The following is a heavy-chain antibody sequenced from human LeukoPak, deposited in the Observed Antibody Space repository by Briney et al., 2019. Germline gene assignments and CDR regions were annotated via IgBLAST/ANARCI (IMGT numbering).Heavy chain of an antibody. V-gene: IGHV4-4*07. CDR3: ARDKHSSSWYDAFDI. CDR2: IYTSGST. Sequence: PSETLSLTCTVSGSSISSYYWSWIRQPAGKGLEWIGRIYTSGSTNYNPSLKSRVTMSVDTSKNQFSLKLSSVTAADTAVYYCARDKHSSSWYDAFDIWGQGTMVTVSS. D-gene: IGHD6-13*01. CDR1: GSSISSYY. J-gene: IGHJ3*02.